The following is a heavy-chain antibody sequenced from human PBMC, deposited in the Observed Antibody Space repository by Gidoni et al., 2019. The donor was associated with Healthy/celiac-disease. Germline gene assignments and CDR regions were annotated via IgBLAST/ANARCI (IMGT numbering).Heavy chain of an antibody. CDR1: GFPFSSYD. J-gene: IGHJ3*02. V-gene: IGHV3-13*04. CDR2: IGTAGDT. CDR3: AREGWGSGAFDI. Sequence: EVQLVESGGGLVQHGGSLRLSCAASGFPFSSYDMHCVRQAPGKGLEWCSAIGTAGDTYYPGSVKGRFTISRENAKNSLYRQMNSRRAGDTAVYYCAREGWGSGAFDIWGQGTMVTVSS. D-gene: IGHD3-16*01.